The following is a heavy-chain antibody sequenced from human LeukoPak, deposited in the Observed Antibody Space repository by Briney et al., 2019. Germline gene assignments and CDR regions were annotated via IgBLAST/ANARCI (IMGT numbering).Heavy chain of an antibody. CDR2: ISSSGSTI. V-gene: IGHV3-48*03. D-gene: IGHD2-2*02. CDR3: ARDYCSSTSCYSGAFDY. J-gene: IGHJ4*02. CDR1: GFTFSSYE. Sequence: GGSLRLSCAASGFTFSSYEMNWVRQAPGKGLEWVSYISSSGSTIYYADSVKGRFTISRDNAKNSLYLQMNSLRAQDTAVYYCARDYCSSTSCYSGAFDYWGQGTLVTVSS.